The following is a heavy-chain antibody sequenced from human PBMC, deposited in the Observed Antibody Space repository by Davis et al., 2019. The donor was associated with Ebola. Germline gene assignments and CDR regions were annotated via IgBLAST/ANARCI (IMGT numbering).Heavy chain of an antibody. CDR2: ISYSGTT. J-gene: IGHJ4*02. Sequence: SETLSLTCFVSAGSISNYYWRWTRQPPGKGLEWIGYISYSGTTNYNPSLKSRVTISVDTSKNQFSLKLSSVPAADTAVYYCARFARRLDYWDQGTLVIVSS. V-gene: IGHV4-59*01. D-gene: IGHD3-10*01. CDR1: AGSISNYY. CDR3: ARFARRLDY.